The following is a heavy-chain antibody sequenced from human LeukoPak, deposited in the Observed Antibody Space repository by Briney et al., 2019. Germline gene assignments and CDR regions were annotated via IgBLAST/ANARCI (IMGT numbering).Heavy chain of an antibody. CDR2: ISSSSSYI. Sequence: GGSLRLSCAASGFTFSDYYMSWIRQAPGKGLEWVSSISSSSSYIYYADSVKGRFTISRDNAKNSLYLQMNSLRAEDTAVYYCARKGRVSSGWYADYWGQGTLVTVSS. CDR3: ARKGRVSSGWYADY. CDR1: GFTFSDYY. V-gene: IGHV3-11*06. J-gene: IGHJ4*02. D-gene: IGHD6-19*01.